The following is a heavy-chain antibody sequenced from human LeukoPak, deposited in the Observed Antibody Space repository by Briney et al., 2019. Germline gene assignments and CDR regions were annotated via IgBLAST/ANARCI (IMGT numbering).Heavy chain of an antibody. CDR2: ISAYNGNT. V-gene: IGHV1-18*01. CDR3: ARWAFYHGADY. D-gene: IGHD1-26*01. Sequence: ASVKVSFKASGYTFTSYGISWVRQAPGQGLEWMGWISAYNGNTNYAQKLRGRVTMTTDTSTSTAYMELRSLRSDDTAVYYCARWAFYHGADYWGQGTLVTVSS. CDR1: GYTFTSYG. J-gene: IGHJ4*02.